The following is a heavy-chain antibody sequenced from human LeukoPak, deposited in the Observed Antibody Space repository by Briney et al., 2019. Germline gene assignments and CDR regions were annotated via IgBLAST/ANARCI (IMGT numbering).Heavy chain of an antibody. CDR1: GDTLTELS. V-gene: IGHV1-24*01. CDR2: FDPEDGET. D-gene: IGHD2-21*02. J-gene: IGHJ4*02. Sequence: GASVKVSCKVSGDTLTELSMHWVRQAPGRGLEWMGGFDPEDGETIYAQRFQGRVTMTEDTSTDTAYTELSSLRSEDTAVYYCATSPTDSYFDYWGQGTLVTVSS. CDR3: ATSPTDSYFDY.